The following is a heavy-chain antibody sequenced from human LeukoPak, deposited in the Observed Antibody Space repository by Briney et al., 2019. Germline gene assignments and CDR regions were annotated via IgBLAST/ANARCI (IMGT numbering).Heavy chain of an antibody. D-gene: IGHD1-26*01. V-gene: IGHV3-74*01. CDR3: ARGLGRAGATAGDY. J-gene: IGHJ4*02. CDR1: GFTFSSYW. Sequence: GGSLRLSCAASGFTFSSYWMHWVRQAPGKGPVWVSRINSDGSITTYADSVKGRFTISRDNAKNTLYLQMNSLRAEDTAVYHCARGLGRAGATAGDYWGQGTLVTVSS. CDR2: INSDGSIT.